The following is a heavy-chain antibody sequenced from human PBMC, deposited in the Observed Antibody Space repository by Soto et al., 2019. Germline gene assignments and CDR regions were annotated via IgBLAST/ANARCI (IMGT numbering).Heavy chain of an antibody. V-gene: IGHV3-23*01. CDR1: GFTFRSYA. CDR3: APGQQLVVDQ. J-gene: IGHJ4*02. Sequence: VQLLESGGGLVQPGGSLRLSCAASGFTFRSYAMSWVRQAPGKGLEWISGIGSGGDTTYYADSVKGRFAISRDDSKNTLFLQMNSLRAEDTAVYYCAPGQQLVVDQWGQGTLVTVS. D-gene: IGHD6-13*01. CDR2: IGSGGDTT.